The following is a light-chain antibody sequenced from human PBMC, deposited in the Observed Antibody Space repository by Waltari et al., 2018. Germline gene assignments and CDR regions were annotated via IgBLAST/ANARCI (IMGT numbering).Light chain of an antibody. J-gene: IGLJ2*01. CDR3: QAWDSSTVV. Sequence: SYELTQPPSVSVSPGQTASITCSGDKLGDKFACWYQQKPGQSPVLVVYQDDMRPSGIREGFSGSNSGNTATLPISGTQAMDEADYYCQAWDSSTVVFGGGTKLTVL. CDR1: KLGDKF. CDR2: QDD. V-gene: IGLV3-1*01.